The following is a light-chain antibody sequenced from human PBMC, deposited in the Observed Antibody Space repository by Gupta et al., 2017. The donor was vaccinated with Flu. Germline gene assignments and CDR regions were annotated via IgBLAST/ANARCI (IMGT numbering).Light chain of an antibody. Sequence: DIQMTQSPSTLSASVGDRVTITCRASQSISSWLAWYQHKPGRAPKLLIYKAATLKAGVPSRFSGSGSGTEFTLTISSRQPDDFATYYCQHYTTSSPYAFGQGTKVEIK. CDR3: QHYTTSSPYA. J-gene: IGKJ2*01. CDR1: QSISSW. V-gene: IGKV1-5*03. CDR2: KAA.